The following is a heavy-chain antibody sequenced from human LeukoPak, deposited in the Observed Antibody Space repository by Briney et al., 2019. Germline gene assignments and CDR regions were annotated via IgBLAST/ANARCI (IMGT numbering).Heavy chain of an antibody. CDR3: ARANVSPYCSSTSCYTETLDY. CDR1: GFTFSSYG. Sequence: PGRSLRLSCAASGFTFSSYGMHWVRQAPGKGLEWVAVIWYDGSNKYYADSVKGRFTISRDNSKNTLYLQMNSLRAEDTAVYYCARANVSPYCSSTSCYTETLDYWGQGTLVTVSS. CDR2: IWYDGSNK. V-gene: IGHV3-33*01. J-gene: IGHJ4*02. D-gene: IGHD2-2*02.